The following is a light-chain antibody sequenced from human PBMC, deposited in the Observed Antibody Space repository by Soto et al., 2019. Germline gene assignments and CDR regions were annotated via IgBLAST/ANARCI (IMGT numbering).Light chain of an antibody. Sequence: QSVLTQPRSVSGSPGQSVTFSCTGTSSDVGAYIYVSWYQQHPGKAPKLIIYDVIKRPSGVPDRFSGSKSGNTASLTISGLQAEDEADYFCSSFAGSIFYVFGTGTKVTVL. CDR2: DVI. J-gene: IGLJ1*01. CDR1: SSDVGAYIY. V-gene: IGLV2-11*01. CDR3: SSFAGSIFYV.